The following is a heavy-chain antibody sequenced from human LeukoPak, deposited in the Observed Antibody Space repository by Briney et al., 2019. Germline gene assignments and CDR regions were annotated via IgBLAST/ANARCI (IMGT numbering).Heavy chain of an antibody. D-gene: IGHD3-22*01. CDR3: ARGAYYYDSSGYFTFHI. CDR2: VYSENT. Sequence: NPSETLSLTCTVSGGSISSSIYYWGWIRQSPGKGLEWIGAVYSENTYYNPSLKSRVSISVDTSKNQFSLKLSSVTAADTAVYYCARGAYYYDSSGYFTFHIWGQGTMVTVSS. J-gene: IGHJ3*02. V-gene: IGHV4-39*07. CDR1: GGSISSSIYY.